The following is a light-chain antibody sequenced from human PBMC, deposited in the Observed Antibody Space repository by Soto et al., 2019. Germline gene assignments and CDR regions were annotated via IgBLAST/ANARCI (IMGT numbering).Light chain of an antibody. Sequence: QSALTQPASVSGSPGQSITISCTGTSSDVGGYNYVSWYPQHPGKAPKLMIYEVSNRPSGVSNRVSGSNSGNTASLTISGLQAEDEDDYYCSSYTSSSTLVFGGGTKLTVL. CDR3: SSYTSSSTLV. CDR2: EVS. V-gene: IGLV2-14*01. CDR1: SSDVGGYNY. J-gene: IGLJ2*01.